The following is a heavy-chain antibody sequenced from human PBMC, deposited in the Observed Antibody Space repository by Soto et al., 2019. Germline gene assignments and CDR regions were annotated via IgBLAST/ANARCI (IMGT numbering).Heavy chain of an antibody. Sequence: QVQLQQWGAGLLKPSETLSLTCTVYGGSFSGNYWSWIRQPPGMGLEWIGEISHSGTTNYNPSLISRFTISVDPSKNQFSLKLSSVTAADTAIYYCARGHLPGGNTFYYDYWGQGTLVTVSS. D-gene: IGHD2-15*01. CDR1: GGSFSGNY. V-gene: IGHV4-34*01. CDR3: ARGHLPGGNTFYYDY. CDR2: ISHSGTT. J-gene: IGHJ4*02.